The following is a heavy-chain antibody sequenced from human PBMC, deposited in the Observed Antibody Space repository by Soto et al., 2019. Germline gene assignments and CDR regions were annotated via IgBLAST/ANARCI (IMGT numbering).Heavy chain of an antibody. Sequence: QPGGSLRLSCSASGFNFGAYAMNWVRQAPGKGLEWVGFIRRKAYGGTTDYAASVKGRFAISRDDSKSIAYLQMNRLRIEDTAVYYCTRSMAIDFDSWGLGTLVTVS. CDR3: TRSMAIDFDS. CDR1: GFNFGAYA. CDR2: IRRKAYGGTT. V-gene: IGHV3-49*04. J-gene: IGHJ5*01. D-gene: IGHD3-10*01.